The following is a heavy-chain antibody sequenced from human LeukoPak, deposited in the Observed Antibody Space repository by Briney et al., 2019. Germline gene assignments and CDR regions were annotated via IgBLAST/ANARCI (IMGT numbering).Heavy chain of an antibody. V-gene: IGHV3-7*04. CDR3: ARGRYCSSTSCRFDY. CDR1: GFTFSSYW. D-gene: IGHD2-2*01. Sequence: GESLRLSCAASGFTFSSYWMSWVRQAPGKGLEWVANIKQDGSEKYYVDSVKGRFTISRDNAKNSLYLQMNSLRAEDTAVYYCARGRYCSSTSCRFDYWGQGTLVTVSS. J-gene: IGHJ4*02. CDR2: IKQDGSEK.